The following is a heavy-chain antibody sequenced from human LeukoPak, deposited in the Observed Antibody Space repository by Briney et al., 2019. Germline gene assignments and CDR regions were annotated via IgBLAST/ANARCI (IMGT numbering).Heavy chain of an antibody. J-gene: IGHJ4*02. Sequence: PGGSLRLSCAASGFTFSSYSMNWVRQAPGKGLEWVSYIGISGSPIYYADSVKGRYTISRDNDQNLVYLQINDLRDEDTAVYYGASDRYSSFDNWGQGTLATVSS. CDR3: ASDRYSSFDN. D-gene: IGHD2-15*01. CDR1: GFTFSSYS. CDR2: IGISGSPI. V-gene: IGHV3-48*02.